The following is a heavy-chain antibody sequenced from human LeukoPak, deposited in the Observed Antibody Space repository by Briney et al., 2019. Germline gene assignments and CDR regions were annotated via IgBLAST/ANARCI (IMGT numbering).Heavy chain of an antibody. D-gene: IGHD2-21*02. CDR2: IYPGESDT. Sequence: GEALKISCKGSGYSFTTYWIAWVRQMPGEGLEGRGIIYPGESDTRYSPSFQGQVTISADKSINTADLKWSSLKASDTAMYYCAGTYCGGDCYYTYFDYWGQGPLVTVSS. V-gene: IGHV5-51*01. CDR1: GYSFTTYW. J-gene: IGHJ4*02. CDR3: AGTYCGGDCYYTYFDY.